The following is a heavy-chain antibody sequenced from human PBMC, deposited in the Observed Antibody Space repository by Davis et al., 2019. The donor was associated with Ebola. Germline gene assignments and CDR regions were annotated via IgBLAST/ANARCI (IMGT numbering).Heavy chain of an antibody. Sequence: SETLSLTCAVYGGSLSGYYWTWIRQPPGKGLEWIGEIHPFGSTSYNPSVKSRVTMSLDTSKNQFSLKLNSVTAADTAVYFCSRGEDTAKSGRGYWGQGTLVTVSS. D-gene: IGHD5-24*01. V-gene: IGHV4-34*01. J-gene: IGHJ4*02. CDR1: GGSLSGYY. CDR2: IHPFGST. CDR3: SRGEDTAKSGRGY.